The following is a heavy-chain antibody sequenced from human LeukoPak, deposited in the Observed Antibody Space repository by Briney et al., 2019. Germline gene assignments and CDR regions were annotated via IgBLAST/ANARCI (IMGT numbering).Heavy chain of an antibody. CDR3: ARGGRLAAAGADY. J-gene: IGHJ4*02. CDR1: GGSFSGYY. CDR2: INHSGST. D-gene: IGHD6-13*01. Sequence: SETLSLTCAAYGGSFSGYYWSWIRQPPEKGLEWIGEINHSGSTNYNPSLKSRVTISVDTSKNQFSLKLTSVTAADTAVYYCARGGRLAAAGADYWGQGTLVTVSS. V-gene: IGHV4-34*01.